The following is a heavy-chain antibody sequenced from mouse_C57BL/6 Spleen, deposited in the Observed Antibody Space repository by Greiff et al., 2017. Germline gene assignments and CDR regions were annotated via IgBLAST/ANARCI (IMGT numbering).Heavy chain of an antibody. CDR1: GYTFTSYW. V-gene: IGHV1-59*01. CDR2: IDPSDSYT. J-gene: IGHJ1*03. CDR3: AKEGTVVAGNWYFDV. D-gene: IGHD1-1*01. Sequence: QVQLQQSGAELVRPGTSVKLSCKASGYTFTSYWMHWVKQRPGQGLEWIGVIDPSDSYTNYNQKFKGKATLTVDTSSSTAYMQLSSLTSEDSAVYYCAKEGTVVAGNWYFDVWGTGTTVTVSS.